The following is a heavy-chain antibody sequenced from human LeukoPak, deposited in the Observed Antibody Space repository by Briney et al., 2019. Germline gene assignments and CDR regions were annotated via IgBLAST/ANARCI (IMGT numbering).Heavy chain of an antibody. J-gene: IGHJ4*02. D-gene: IGHD3-22*01. CDR3: AKDRYFDTSSDHYESEK. CDR2: ISSSGST. V-gene: IGHV3-23*01. Sequence: GGSLRLSCETSGFNFVSYGLSWVRQAPGKGLDWVSAISSSGSTSYADSVTGRFTISRDISKNTLYLQMNSLRAEDTAVYYCAKDRYFDTSSDHYESEKWGQGTLVTVSS. CDR1: GFNFVSYG.